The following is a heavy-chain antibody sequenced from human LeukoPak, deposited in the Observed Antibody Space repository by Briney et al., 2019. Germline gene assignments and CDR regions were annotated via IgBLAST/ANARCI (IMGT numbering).Heavy chain of an antibody. CDR3: ARSSIAAAGIIDY. V-gene: IGHV4-39*01. J-gene: IGHJ4*02. D-gene: IGHD6-13*01. CDR2: IYYSGST. Sequence: SETLSLTCTVSGVSISSSNSYWGWIRQPPGKGLEWIGSIYYSGSTYYNPSLKSRVTISVDTSKNQFSLKLSSVTAADTAVYYCARSSIAAAGIIDYWGQGTLVTVSS. CDR1: GVSISSSNSY.